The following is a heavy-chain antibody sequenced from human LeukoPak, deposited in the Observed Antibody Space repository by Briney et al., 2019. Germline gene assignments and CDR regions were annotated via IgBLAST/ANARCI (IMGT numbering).Heavy chain of an antibody. D-gene: IGHD5-12*01. CDR1: GYTFTSYD. CDR3: ARDSGRAYSGYDLSDY. Sequence: GASVTVSCKASGYTFTSYDINWVRQAPGQGLEWMGWMNPNSGNRGYAQKFQGRVTMTRNTSISTAYMELRSLRSDDTAVYYCARDSGRAYSGYDLSDYWGQGTLVTVSS. CDR2: MNPNSGNR. V-gene: IGHV1-8*01. J-gene: IGHJ4*02.